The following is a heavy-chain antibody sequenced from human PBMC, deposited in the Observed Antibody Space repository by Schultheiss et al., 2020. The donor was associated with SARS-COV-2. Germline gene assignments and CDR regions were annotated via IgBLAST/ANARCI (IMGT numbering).Heavy chain of an antibody. CDR2: ISYDGSNK. CDR1: GFTFSSYA. CDR3: ARDPDLRFLEWPHLVV. D-gene: IGHD3-3*01. J-gene: IGHJ4*02. V-gene: IGHV3-30*04. Sequence: GGSLRLSCAASGFTFSSYAMHWVRQAPGKGLEWVAVISYDGSNKYYADSVKGRFTISRDNAKNSLYLQMNSLRAEDTAVYYCARDPDLRFLEWPHLVVWGQGTLVTVSS.